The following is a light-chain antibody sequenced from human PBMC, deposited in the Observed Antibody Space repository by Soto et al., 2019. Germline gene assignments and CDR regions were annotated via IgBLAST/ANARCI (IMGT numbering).Light chain of an antibody. Sequence: QSALTQPPSASGSPGQSVTIFCTGTSSDVGAYNYVSWYQQHPGKAPKLMISEVNKRPSGVPDRFSGSKSGNTASLTVSGLQPEDEADYYCSSYGGPNNSNYVFGTGTKLTVL. J-gene: IGLJ1*01. CDR3: SSYGGPNNSNYV. CDR1: SSDVGAYNY. V-gene: IGLV2-8*01. CDR2: EVN.